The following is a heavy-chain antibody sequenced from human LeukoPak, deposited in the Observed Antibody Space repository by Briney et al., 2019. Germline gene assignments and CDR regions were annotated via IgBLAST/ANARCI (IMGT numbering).Heavy chain of an antibody. Sequence: ASVKVSCKASGYTFTGYCMHWVRQAPGQGLEWMGWINPNSGGTNYAQKFQGRVTMTRDTSISTAYMELSRLRSEDTAVYYCARAGLLESYYYYYMDVWGKGTTVTVSS. V-gene: IGHV1-2*02. CDR2: INPNSGGT. CDR1: GYTFTGYC. CDR3: ARAGLLESYYYYYMDV. J-gene: IGHJ6*03. D-gene: IGHD2-15*01.